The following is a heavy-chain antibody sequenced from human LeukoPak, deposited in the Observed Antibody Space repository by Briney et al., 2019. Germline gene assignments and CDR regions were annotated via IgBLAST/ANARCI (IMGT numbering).Heavy chain of an antibody. Sequence: SETLSLTCAVYGGSFSGYYWSWIRQPPGKGLEWIGEINHSGSTNYNPSLKSRVTISVETSKKQFSLKLSSVTAADAAVYYCARGDYDYVWGSYRPYYFDYWGQGTLVTVSS. D-gene: IGHD3-16*02. V-gene: IGHV4-34*01. J-gene: IGHJ4*02. CDR2: INHSGST. CDR1: GGSFSGYY. CDR3: ARGDYDYVWGSYRPYYFDY.